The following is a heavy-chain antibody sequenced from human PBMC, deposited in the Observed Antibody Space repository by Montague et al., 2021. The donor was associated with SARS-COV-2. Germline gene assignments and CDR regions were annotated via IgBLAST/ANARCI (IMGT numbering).Heavy chain of an antibody. CDR3: ARGAPGY. D-gene: IGHD1-1*01. CDR1: GGSFSDYH. J-gene: IGHJ4*02. Sequence: SETLSLTCAVYGGSFSDYHWPWIRQSPGEGLEWIGQINYGGSTKYNPSLKSRVTISIDTSKNQFSLKLTSVTAADTAVYYCARGAPGYWGQGTLVTVSS. V-gene: IGHV4-34*01. CDR2: INYGGST.